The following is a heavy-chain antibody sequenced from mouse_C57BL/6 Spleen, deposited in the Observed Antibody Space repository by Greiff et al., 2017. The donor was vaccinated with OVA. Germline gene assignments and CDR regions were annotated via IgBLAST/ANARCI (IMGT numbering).Heavy chain of an antibody. D-gene: IGHD2-3*01. Sequence: QVQLQQSGAELVRPGTSVKVSCKASGYSFTNYLIEWVKQRPGQGLEWIGVINPGSGGTNYNEKFKGKATLTADKSSSTAYMQLSSLTSEDSAVYFCARTDDGYLFAYWGQGTLVTVSA. CDR1: GYSFTNYL. J-gene: IGHJ3*01. CDR2: INPGSGGT. V-gene: IGHV1-54*01. CDR3: ARTDDGYLFAY.